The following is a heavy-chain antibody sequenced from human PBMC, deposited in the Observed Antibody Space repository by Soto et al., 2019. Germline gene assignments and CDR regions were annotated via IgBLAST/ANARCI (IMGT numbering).Heavy chain of an antibody. CDR3: ARRVGSSWRYFDS. V-gene: IGHV5-51*01. CDR1: GYSFSSYW. CDR2: IYPSGSDT. J-gene: IGHJ4*02. D-gene: IGHD6-13*01. Sequence: VESLTISCKASGYSFSSYWIVWVLQLPGKGLEWMGIIYPSGSDTRYSPSFRGQVIISADRSISTAYLQWSSLKASDTGTYYCARRVGSSWRYFDSWGQGTLVTVSS.